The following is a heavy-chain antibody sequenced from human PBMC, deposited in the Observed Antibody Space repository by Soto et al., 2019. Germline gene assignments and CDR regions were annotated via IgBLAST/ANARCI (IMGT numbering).Heavy chain of an antibody. CDR1: GYTLTELS. CDR3: ATLLPYYYDSTGYYGQFDY. D-gene: IGHD3-22*01. CDR2: FDPEDGET. V-gene: IGHV1-24*01. J-gene: IGHJ4*02. Sequence: ASVKVSCKVSGYTLTELSMHWVRQAPGKGLEWMGGFDPEDGETIYAQKFQGRVTMTEDTSTDTAYMELSSLRSEDTAVYYCATLLPYYYDSTGYYGQFDYWGQGTLLTVSS.